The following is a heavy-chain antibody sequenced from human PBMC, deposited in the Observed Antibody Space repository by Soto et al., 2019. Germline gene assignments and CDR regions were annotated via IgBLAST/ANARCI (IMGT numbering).Heavy chain of an antibody. J-gene: IGHJ6*02. CDR1: GFSITSSY. CDR2: IYDTGISGYTPST. V-gene: IGHV4-59*01. CDR3: ARGEDAFFYYGLDV. Sequence: SDTLSLTCSFSGFSITSSYLSWIRRPPGKGLEWIAYIYDTGISGYTPSTSYNPSLKSRVTMSVDTSKSQFSLKLTSVTAADTAVYYCARGEDAFFYYGLDVWGQGITVNVSS.